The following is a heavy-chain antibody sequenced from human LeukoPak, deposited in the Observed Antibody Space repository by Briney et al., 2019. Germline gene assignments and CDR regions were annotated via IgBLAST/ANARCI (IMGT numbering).Heavy chain of an antibody. D-gene: IGHD6-13*01. J-gene: IGHJ6*03. CDR1: GGSLNSYF. CDR3: ARVKTGYRPVTLGYYYYMDV. Sequence: SETLSLTCTVSGGSLNSYFWSWMRQPQGKGREGMGYIFNSGSTNYNPSLKSRVTISLDPSKNQFSLKLSSVTAADTAVYYCARVKTGYRPVTLGYYYYMDVWGKGTTVTVSS. V-gene: IGHV4-59*01. CDR2: IFNSGST.